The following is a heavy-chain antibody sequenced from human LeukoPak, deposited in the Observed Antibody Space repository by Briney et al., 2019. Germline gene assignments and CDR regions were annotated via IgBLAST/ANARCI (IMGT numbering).Heavy chain of an antibody. Sequence: SETLSLTCTVSVYSISSGYYWGWIRQPPGKGLEWIGSIYHSGSTYYNPSLKSRVTISVDTSKNQFSLKPSSVTAADTAVYYCARELRFSFDYWGQGTLVTVSS. D-gene: IGHD3-3*01. CDR3: ARELRFSFDY. CDR2: IYHSGST. V-gene: IGHV4-38-2*02. J-gene: IGHJ4*02. CDR1: VYSISSGYY.